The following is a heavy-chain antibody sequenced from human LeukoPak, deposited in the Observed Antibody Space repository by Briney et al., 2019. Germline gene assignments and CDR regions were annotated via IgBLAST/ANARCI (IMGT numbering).Heavy chain of an antibody. CDR2: ISSSSSTI. CDR3: VRDFRFLEDY. CDR1: GFTFNTYS. V-gene: IGHV3-48*01. D-gene: IGHD3-3*01. J-gene: IGHJ4*02. Sequence: PGGSLRLSCAASGFTFNTYSMNWVRQAPGKGLEWLSYISSSSSTIYYADSVKGRFTISRDNAKNSLYLQMNSRRADDTSVYYCVRDFRFLEDYWGQGTLVTVSS.